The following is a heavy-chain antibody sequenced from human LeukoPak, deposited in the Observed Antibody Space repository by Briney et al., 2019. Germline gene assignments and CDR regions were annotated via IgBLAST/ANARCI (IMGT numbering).Heavy chain of an antibody. CDR2: INTKTGNP. CDR1: GYTFTGYY. CDR3: ARDKSVEQLIRSWFDP. V-gene: IGHV7-4-1*02. Sequence: ASVKVSCKASGYTFTGYYMHWVRQAPGQGLEWMGWINTKTGNPTSAQGFTGRFVFSLDTSVSTTYLQISNLKAEDTAVYYCARDKSVEQLIRSWFDPWGQGTLVTVSS. J-gene: IGHJ5*02. D-gene: IGHD1-1*01.